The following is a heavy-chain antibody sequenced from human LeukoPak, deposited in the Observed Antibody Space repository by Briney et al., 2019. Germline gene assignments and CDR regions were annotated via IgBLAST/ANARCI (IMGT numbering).Heavy chain of an antibody. J-gene: IGHJ4*02. V-gene: IGHV4-59*01. Sequence: SETLSLTCTVSIGSISSYYWSWIRQPPGKGLEWIGYIYYSGSTKYNPSLESRVTISVDTSKNQFSLKLSSVTAADTAVYYCARVPYCSNTNCCRGYFDYWGQGTLVTVSS. CDR2: IYYSGST. D-gene: IGHD2-2*01. CDR1: IGSISSYY. CDR3: ARVPYCSNTNCCRGYFDY.